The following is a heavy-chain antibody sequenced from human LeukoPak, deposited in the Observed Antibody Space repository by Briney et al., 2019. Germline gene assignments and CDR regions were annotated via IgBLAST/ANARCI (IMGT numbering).Heavy chain of an antibody. D-gene: IGHD4-23*01. V-gene: IGHV1-69*02. CDR3: AANEGGYGGNSFDY. CDR2: IIPILGIA. CDR1: GGTFSSYT. Sequence: SVKVSCKASGGTFSSYTISWVRQAPGQGLQWMGRIIPILGIANYAQKFQGRVTITADKSTSTAYMELSSLRSEDTAVYYCAANEGGYGGNSFDYWGQGTLVTVSS. J-gene: IGHJ4*02.